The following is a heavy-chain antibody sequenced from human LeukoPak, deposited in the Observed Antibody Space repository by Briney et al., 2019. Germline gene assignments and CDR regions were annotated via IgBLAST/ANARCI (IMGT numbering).Heavy chain of an antibody. D-gene: IGHD1-26*01. J-gene: IGHJ6*03. CDR2: IRYDGSNK. Sequence: GGSLRLACAASGFTFSSYGMHWVRQAPGKGLEWVAFIRYDGSNKYYTDSVKGRFTISRDNSKNTLYLQMNSLRAEDTAVYYCAKGRGWEASYYYYYMDVWGKGTTVTISS. CDR3: AKGRGWEASYYYYYMDV. CDR1: GFTFSSYG. V-gene: IGHV3-30*02.